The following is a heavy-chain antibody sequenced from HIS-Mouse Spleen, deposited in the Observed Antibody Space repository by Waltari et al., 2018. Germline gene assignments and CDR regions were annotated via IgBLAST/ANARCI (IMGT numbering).Heavy chain of an antibody. CDR1: GGSFSGYY. CDR3: ARVPGSGWPFDY. Sequence: QVQLQQWGAGLLKPSETLSLTCAVYGGSFSGYYWSWIRQPPGKGLEWIGEINHSGSTNYNPSLKSRVTISVDTSKNQFSLKLSSVTAADTAVYYCARVPGSGWPFDYWGQGTLVTVSS. CDR2: INHSGST. J-gene: IGHJ4*02. V-gene: IGHV4-34*01. D-gene: IGHD6-19*01.